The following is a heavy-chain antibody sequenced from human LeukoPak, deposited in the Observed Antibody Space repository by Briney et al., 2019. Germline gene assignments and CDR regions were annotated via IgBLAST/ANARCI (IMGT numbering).Heavy chain of an antibody. CDR1: GFSFSTYG. CDR2: ISSSSSTI. D-gene: IGHD3-22*01. Sequence: GGSLRLSCAASGFSFSTYGMHWVRQAPGKGLEWVSYISSSSSTIYYADSVKGRFTISRDNAKNSLYLQMNSLRDEDTAVYYCARDNPHYYDSSGIDYWGQEPWSPSPQ. CDR3: ARDNPHYYDSSGIDY. J-gene: IGHJ4*01. V-gene: IGHV3-48*02.